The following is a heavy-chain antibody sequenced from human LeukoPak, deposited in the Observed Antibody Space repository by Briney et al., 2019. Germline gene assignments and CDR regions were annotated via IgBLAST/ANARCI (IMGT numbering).Heavy chain of an antibody. CDR2: ISGSGGST. J-gene: IGHJ4*02. CDR1: GFTFSSYA. D-gene: IGHD5-12*01. CDR3: AKGSGYVRGGLDY. Sequence: GGSLRLSCAASGFTFSSYAMSWVRQAPGKGLEWVSAISGSGGSTYYADSVKGRFTISRDNSKNTLYLQMNSLRAEDTAVYYWAKGSGYVRGGLDYWGQGTLVTVSS. V-gene: IGHV3-23*01.